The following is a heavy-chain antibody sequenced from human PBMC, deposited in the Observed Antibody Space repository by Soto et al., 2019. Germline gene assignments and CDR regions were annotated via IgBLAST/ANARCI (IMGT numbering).Heavy chain of an antibody. CDR1: GFTCSFCA. J-gene: IGHJ4*02. CDR2: IRGSGGDT. V-gene: IGHV3-23*01. CDR3: VKGHSDSYYYFDY. Sequence: EVQLLESGGGLVQPGGSLRLSCAASGFTCSFCAMNWVRQAPGKGLEWVSSIRGSGGDTYHADSVKGRFTISRDNSKNTLYPPMNSPRVEGTAVNFCVKGHSDSYYYFDYWGQGTLVTVSS. D-gene: IGHD3-22*01.